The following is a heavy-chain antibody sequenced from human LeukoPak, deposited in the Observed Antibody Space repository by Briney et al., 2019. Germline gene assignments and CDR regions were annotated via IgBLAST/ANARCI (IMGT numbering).Heavy chain of an antibody. J-gene: IGHJ5*02. Sequence: GGSLRLSCAASGFTFSAYAMSWVRQAPGKGLEWVSAIIGSGVSTYYADSVKGRFTISRDNSKNTLYLQMNSLRVEDTAVYYCAKDRTNYDYVLRANWFDPWGQGTLVTVSS. CDR2: IIGSGVST. CDR3: AKDRTNYDYVLRANWFDP. V-gene: IGHV3-23*01. CDR1: GFTFSAYA. D-gene: IGHD3-16*01.